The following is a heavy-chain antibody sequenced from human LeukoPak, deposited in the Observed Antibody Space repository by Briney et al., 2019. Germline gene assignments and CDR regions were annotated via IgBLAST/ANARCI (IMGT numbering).Heavy chain of an antibody. CDR2: IRSDGNKK. V-gene: IGHV3-30*02. Sequence: GGSLRLSCAASVFTFSSYGMYWVRQAPGKGLEWVAFIRSDGNKKYYADSVKGRFTISRDNSRNTLYLQMNSLRTEGTAVYYCAKDLNYGELVDSWGKGTLVTVSS. CDR1: VFTFSSYG. J-gene: IGHJ4*02. D-gene: IGHD4-17*01. CDR3: AKDLNYGELVDS.